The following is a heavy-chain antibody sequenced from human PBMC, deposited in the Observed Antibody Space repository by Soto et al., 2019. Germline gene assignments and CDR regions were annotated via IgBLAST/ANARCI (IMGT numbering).Heavy chain of an antibody. D-gene: IGHD1-20*01. CDR1: GFTFNIYA. J-gene: IGHJ4*02. CDR2: TGATGRTT. V-gene: IGHV3-23*01. Sequence: GGSLRLSCAASGFTFNIYAMTWVRQAPGKGLEWVSTTGATGRTTYYADSVKGRFTVSRDNSKNALDLQMSNLKAEDTAVYYCATVHNTSRSFDYWGQGTLVTVSS. CDR3: ATVHNTSRSFDY.